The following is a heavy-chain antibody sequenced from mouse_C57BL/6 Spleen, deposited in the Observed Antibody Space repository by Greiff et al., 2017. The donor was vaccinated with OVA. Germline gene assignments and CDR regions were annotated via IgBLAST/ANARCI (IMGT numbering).Heavy chain of an antibody. CDR2: ISSGSSTI. D-gene: IGHD2-4*01. V-gene: IGHV5-17*01. Sequence: EVMLVESGGGLVKPGGSLKLSCAASGFTFSDYGMHWVRQAPEKGLEWVAYISSGSSTIYYADTVKGRFTISRDNAKNTLFLQMTSLRSEDTAMDDCANFYYDYDAAWFAYWGQGTLVTVSA. CDR3: ANFYYDYDAAWFAY. J-gene: IGHJ3*01. CDR1: GFTFSDYG.